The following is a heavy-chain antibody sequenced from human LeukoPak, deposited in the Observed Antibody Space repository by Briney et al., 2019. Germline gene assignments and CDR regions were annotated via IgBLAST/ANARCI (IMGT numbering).Heavy chain of an antibody. D-gene: IGHD5-24*01. CDR2: ISWNSGSV. CDR1: GFTFDDYA. CDR3: AKDIGDGYNNDAFDI. Sequence: GRSLRLSCAASGFTFDDYAMHWVRQAPGKGLEWVSGISWNSGSVGYADSVKGRFTISRDNAKNSLYLQMNSLRAEDTALYYCAKDIGDGYNNDAFDIWGQETMVTVSS. J-gene: IGHJ3*02. V-gene: IGHV3-9*01.